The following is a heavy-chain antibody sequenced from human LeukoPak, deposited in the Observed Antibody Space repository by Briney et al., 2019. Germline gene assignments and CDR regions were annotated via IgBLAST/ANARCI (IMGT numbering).Heavy chain of an antibody. CDR3: ARARFDY. Sequence: PSETLSLTCAVYGGSFSGYYWTWIRQPPGKGLEWVSVIYSGGSTYYADSVKGRFTISRDNSKNTLYLQMNSLRAEDTAVYYCARARFDYWGQGTLVTVSS. CDR2: IYSGGST. CDR1: GGSFSGYY. J-gene: IGHJ4*02. V-gene: IGHV3-53*01.